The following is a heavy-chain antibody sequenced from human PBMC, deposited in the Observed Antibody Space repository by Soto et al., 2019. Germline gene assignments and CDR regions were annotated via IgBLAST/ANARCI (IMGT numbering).Heavy chain of an antibody. D-gene: IGHD6-13*01. CDR3: ARGRYSSSWYYYYGMDV. Sequence: SETLSLTCAVYGGSFSGYYWSWIRQPPGKGLEWIGEINHSGSTNYNPSLKSRVTISVDTSKNQFSLKLSSVTAADTAVYYCARGRYSSSWYYYYGMDVWGQGTTVT. J-gene: IGHJ6*02. CDR1: GGSFSGYY. CDR2: INHSGST. V-gene: IGHV4-34*01.